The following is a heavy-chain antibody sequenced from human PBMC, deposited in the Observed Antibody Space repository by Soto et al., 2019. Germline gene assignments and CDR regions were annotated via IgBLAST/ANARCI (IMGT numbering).Heavy chain of an antibody. CDR1: GGSISSGGYY. V-gene: IGHV4-31*03. CDR3: ARGGGVPAAMISEYFQH. CDR2: IYYSGST. J-gene: IGHJ1*01. Sequence: SETLSLTCTVSGGSISSGGYYWSWIRQHPGKGLEWIGYIYYSGSTNYNPSLKSRVTISVDTSKNQFSLKLSSVTAADTAVYYCARGGGVPAAMISEYFQHWGQGTLVTVSS. D-gene: IGHD2-2*01.